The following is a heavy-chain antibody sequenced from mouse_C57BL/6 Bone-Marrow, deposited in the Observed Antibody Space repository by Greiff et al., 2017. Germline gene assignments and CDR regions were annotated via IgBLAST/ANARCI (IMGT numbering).Heavy chain of an antibody. Sequence: VQLQQSGAELVRPGASVTLSCKASGYTFTDYEMHWVKQTPVHGLEWIGAIDPETGGTAYNQKFKGKAILTADKSSGTAYMELRSLTSEDSAVYYCTGDGLDYWGQGTTLTVSS. J-gene: IGHJ2*01. V-gene: IGHV1-15*01. D-gene: IGHD1-1*01. CDR3: TGDGLDY. CDR1: GYTFTDYE. CDR2: IDPETGGT.